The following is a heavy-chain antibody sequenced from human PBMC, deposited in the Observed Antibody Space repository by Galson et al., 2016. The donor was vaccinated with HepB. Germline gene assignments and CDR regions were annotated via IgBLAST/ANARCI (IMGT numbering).Heavy chain of an antibody. Sequence: SVKVSCKASGYSFTTYTMNWVRQAPGQGLEWMGWINTNTGSPTYAQGFTGRFVFSLGTSVSTAYLQISSLKAEDTAVYYCARDPSVRLLRHFDLWGRGTLVTVSS. CDR1: GYSFTTYT. V-gene: IGHV7-4-1*02. CDR3: ARDPSVRLLRHFDL. J-gene: IGHJ2*01. CDR2: INTNTGSP. D-gene: IGHD6-25*01.